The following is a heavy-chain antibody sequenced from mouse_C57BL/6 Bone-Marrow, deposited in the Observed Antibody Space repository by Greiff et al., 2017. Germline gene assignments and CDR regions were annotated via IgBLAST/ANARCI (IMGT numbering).Heavy chain of an antibody. V-gene: IGHV1-81*01. Sequence: QVQLQQSGAELARPGASVKLSCKASGYTFTSYGISWVKQRTGQGLEWIGEIYPRSGNTYYNEKFKGKATLTADKSSSTAYMELRSLTSEVAAVYLCARAPDYYGSSGGYALDYWGQGTSVTVSS. CDR2: IYPRSGNT. D-gene: IGHD1-1*01. J-gene: IGHJ4*01. CDR3: ARAPDYYGSSGGYALDY. CDR1: GYTFTSYG.